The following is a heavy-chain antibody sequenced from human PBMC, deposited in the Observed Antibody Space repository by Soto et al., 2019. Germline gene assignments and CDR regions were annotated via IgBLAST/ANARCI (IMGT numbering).Heavy chain of an antibody. J-gene: IGHJ6*02. CDR3: GTSPAFYYYTLDV. Sequence: GGSLRLSCAASGFTFSGYAMTWVRQAPGKGLEWVSSITGSGTSTYYADSVKGRFIISRDNSKNTVSLQMNSLRADDTAVYYCGTSPAFYYYTLDVWGPGTTVTVSS. CDR2: ITGSGTST. V-gene: IGHV3-23*01. CDR1: GFTFSGYA.